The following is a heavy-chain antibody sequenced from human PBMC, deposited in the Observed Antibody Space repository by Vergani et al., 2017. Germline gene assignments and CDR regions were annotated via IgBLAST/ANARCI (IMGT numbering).Heavy chain of an antibody. CDR1: GGSISSGGYS. J-gene: IGHJ6*03. CDR3: ARDKAAFWSGTRYMDV. Sequence: QLQLQESGSGLVKPSQTLSLTCAVSGGSISSGGYSWSWIRRPPGKGLEWIGYIYHSGSTYYNPSLKSRVTISVDRSKNQFSLKLSSVTAADTAVYYCARDKAAFWSGTRYMDVWGKGTTVTVSS. V-gene: IGHV4-30-2*01. CDR2: IYHSGST. D-gene: IGHD3-3*01.